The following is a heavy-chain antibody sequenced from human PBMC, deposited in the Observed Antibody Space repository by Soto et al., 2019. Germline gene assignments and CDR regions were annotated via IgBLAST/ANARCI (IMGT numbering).Heavy chain of an antibody. D-gene: IGHD1-1*01. J-gene: IGHJ4*02. Sequence: GESLKISCKGSGYSFTSYWIAWVRQMPGKGLECMGIIYPGDSDTRYSPSFQGQVTISVDKSISTAYLQWSSLRASDTAIYYCARHGKFSSMTNYFDSWGQGALVSVSS. CDR2: IYPGDSDT. CDR1: GYSFTSYW. V-gene: IGHV5-51*01. CDR3: ARHGKFSSMTNYFDS.